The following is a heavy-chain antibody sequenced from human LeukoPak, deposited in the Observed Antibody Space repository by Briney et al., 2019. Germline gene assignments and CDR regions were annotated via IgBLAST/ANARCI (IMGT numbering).Heavy chain of an antibody. Sequence: PGGSLRLSCAVSGLTFNNYAMSWVRQAPGKGLEWVSGISGRGASKYYADSVKGRFTISRDNSKNTLYLQMNSLRAEDTAVYYCAKPGSPYWYFDLWGRGTLVTVSS. CDR2: ISGRGASK. CDR1: GLTFNNYA. D-gene: IGHD3-10*01. CDR3: AKPGSPYWYFDL. V-gene: IGHV3-23*01. J-gene: IGHJ2*01.